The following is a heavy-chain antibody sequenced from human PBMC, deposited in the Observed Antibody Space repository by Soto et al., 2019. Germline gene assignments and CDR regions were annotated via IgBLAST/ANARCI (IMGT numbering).Heavy chain of an antibody. D-gene: IGHD6-13*01. CDR1: SGSISSSNW. CDR3: ARVSAAGTNGPLDY. J-gene: IGHJ4*02. V-gene: IGHV4-4*02. CDR2: IYHSGST. Sequence: QVQLQESGPGLVKPSGTLSLTCAVSSGSISSSNWWSWVRQHPGKGLEWIGEIYHSGSTNYNPSLKSRVTISVAKSKNQFSLKLSSVTAADTAVYFCARVSAAGTNGPLDYWGQGTLVTVSS.